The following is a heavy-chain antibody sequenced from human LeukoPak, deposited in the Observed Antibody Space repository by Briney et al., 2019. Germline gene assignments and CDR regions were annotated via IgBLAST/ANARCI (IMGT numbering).Heavy chain of an antibody. CDR1: GFTFSSYG. CDR3: AKDVGIQLWFSYGMDV. J-gene: IGHJ6*02. D-gene: IGHD5-18*01. V-gene: IGHV3-30*18. Sequence: GGSLRLSCAASGFTFSSYGMHWVRQAPGKGLEWVAVISYDGSNEYYADSVKGRFTISRDNSKNTLYLQMNSLRAEDTAVYYCAKDVGIQLWFSYGMDVWGQGTTVTVSS. CDR2: ISYDGSNE.